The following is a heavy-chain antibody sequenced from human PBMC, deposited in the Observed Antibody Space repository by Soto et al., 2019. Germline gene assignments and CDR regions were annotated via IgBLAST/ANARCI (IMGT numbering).Heavy chain of an antibody. D-gene: IGHD1-7*01. V-gene: IGHV3-48*01. CDR2: ISSSSSTI. CDR3: ARVFAGTTTNWFDP. CDR1: GFTFSSYS. Sequence: EVQLVESGGGLVQPGGSLRLSCAASGFTFSSYSMNWVRQAPGKGLEWVSYISSSSSTIYYADSVKGRFTISRDNAKNSLYLQMKSLRAEDTAVYYCARVFAGTTTNWFDPWGQGTLVTVSS. J-gene: IGHJ5*02.